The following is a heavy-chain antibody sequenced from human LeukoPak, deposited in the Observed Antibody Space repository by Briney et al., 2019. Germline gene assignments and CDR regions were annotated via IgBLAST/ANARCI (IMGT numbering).Heavy chain of an antibody. CDR1: GFTFSSYA. V-gene: IGHV3-23*01. Sequence: GGSLRLSCAASGFTFSSYAMSWVRQAPGKRLEWVSAISGTGGSTYYADSVKGRFTISRDNSKNTLYLQMNSLRAVDTSLYYCAKVHHECGSGYFPGRYYGMDVWGQRTTVTVSS. CDR3: AKVHHECGSGYFPGRYYGMDV. CDR2: ISGTGGST. D-gene: IGHD3-3*01. J-gene: IGHJ6*02.